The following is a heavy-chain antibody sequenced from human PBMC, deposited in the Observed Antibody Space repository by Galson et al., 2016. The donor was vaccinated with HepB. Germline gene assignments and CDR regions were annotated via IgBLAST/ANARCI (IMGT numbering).Heavy chain of an antibody. CDR2: IWYDGSNK. CDR3: ARDNARIQLFDY. CDR1: GFTFSSYG. V-gene: IGHV3-33*01. Sequence: SLRLSCAASGFTFSSYGMHWVRQVPGKGLEWVAIIWYDGSNKDYADSVKGRFTISRDNSKITLYLQMNSLRAEDTAVYYCARDNARIQLFDYWGQGTLVTVSS. D-gene: IGHD5-18*01. J-gene: IGHJ4*02.